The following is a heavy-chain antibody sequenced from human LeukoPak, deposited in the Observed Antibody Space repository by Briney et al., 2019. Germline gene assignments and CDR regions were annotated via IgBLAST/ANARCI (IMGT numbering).Heavy chain of an antibody. D-gene: IGHD1-1*01. J-gene: IGHJ5*02. CDR2: INHSGST. CDR1: GGSISSSSYY. CDR3: ARIAPNWNSP. Sequence: SETLSLTCTVSGGSISSSSYYWGWIRQPPGKGLEWIGEINHSGSTNYNPSLKSRVTISVDTSKNQFSLKLSSVTAADTAVYYCARIAPNWNSPWGQGTLVTVSS. V-gene: IGHV4-39*07.